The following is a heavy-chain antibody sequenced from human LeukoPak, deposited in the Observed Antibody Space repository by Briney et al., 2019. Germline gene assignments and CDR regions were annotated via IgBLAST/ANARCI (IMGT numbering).Heavy chain of an antibody. CDR1: GYTFTSYY. V-gene: IGHV1-8*01. CDR2: MNPNSGNT. CDR3: ARGRYSSSWYKRIYYFDY. J-gene: IGHJ4*02. Sequence: VSVKVSCKASGYTFTSYYINWVRQATGQGLEWMGWMNPNSGNTGYAQKFQGRVTMTRNTSISTAYMELSSLRSEDTAVYYCARGRYSSSWYKRIYYFDYWGQGTLVTVSS. D-gene: IGHD6-13*01.